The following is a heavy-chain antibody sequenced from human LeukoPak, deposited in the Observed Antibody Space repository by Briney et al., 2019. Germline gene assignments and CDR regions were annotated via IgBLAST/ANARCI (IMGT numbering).Heavy chain of an antibody. CDR1: GLTFSSYA. CDR2: ISGSGGST. CDR3: AKDVGLYYYYGMDV. Sequence: GGSLRLSCAASGLTFSSYAMSWVRQAPGKGLEWVSAISGSGGSTYSADSVKGRFTISRDNSKNTLYLQMNSLRAEDTAVYYCAKDVGLYYYYGMDVWGQGTTVTVFS. V-gene: IGHV3-23*01. D-gene: IGHD3-16*01. J-gene: IGHJ6*02.